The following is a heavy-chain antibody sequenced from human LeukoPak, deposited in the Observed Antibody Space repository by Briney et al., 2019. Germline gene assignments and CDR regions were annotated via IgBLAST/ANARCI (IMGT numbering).Heavy chain of an antibody. CDR1: GGSINNYY. Sequence: SETLSLTCTVSGGSINNYYWSWLRRPAGKGLEWIGRIYTRGSTNYNPSLKSRVTMSVDTSKNQFSLKLSSVTAADTAVYYCARGRYCSADICSGGNAFDIWGQGTMVSVSS. V-gene: IGHV4-4*07. D-gene: IGHD2-15*01. CDR2: IYTRGST. J-gene: IGHJ3*02. CDR3: ARGRYCSADICSGGNAFDI.